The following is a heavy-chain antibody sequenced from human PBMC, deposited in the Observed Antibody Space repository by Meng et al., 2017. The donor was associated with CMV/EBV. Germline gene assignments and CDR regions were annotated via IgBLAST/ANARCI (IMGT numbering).Heavy chain of an antibody. CDR1: GFTFSSYA. J-gene: IGHJ4*02. V-gene: IGHV3-30-3*01. CDR3: ARDRSRYSSGWLLGY. D-gene: IGHD6-19*01. CDR2: ISYDGSNK. Sequence: GGSLRLSCAASGFTFSSYAMHWVRQAPGKGLEWVAVISYDGSNKYYADSVKGRFTISRDNSKNTLYLQMNSLRAEDTAVYYCARDRSRYSSGWLLGYWGQGTLVTVSS.